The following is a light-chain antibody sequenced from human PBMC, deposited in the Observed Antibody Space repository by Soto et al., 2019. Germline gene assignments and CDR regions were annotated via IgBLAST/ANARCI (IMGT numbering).Light chain of an antibody. CDR2: RDN. CDR1: ISNIGTNY. CDR3: AAWDDTVRSYV. Sequence: QSVLTQPPSVSGTPGQRVIISCSGGISNIGTNYVHWFQQLPGTAPKVLSNRDNQRPSGVPDRFSGSKSGTSASLAISGLRSEDEAEYYCAAWDDTVRSYVFGTGTKVTVL. J-gene: IGLJ1*01. V-gene: IGLV1-47*01.